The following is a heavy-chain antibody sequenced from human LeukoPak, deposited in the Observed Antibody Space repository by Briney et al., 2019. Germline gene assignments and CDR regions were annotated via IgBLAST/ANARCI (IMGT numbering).Heavy chain of an antibody. D-gene: IGHD5-12*01. CDR3: ARGMGGLRLGPNYYYYMDV. Sequence: PSETLSLTCSVSGGSISSSSYYWGWLRQPPGKGLEWIGYIYYSGSTKYNPSLKSRVTISVDTSKNQFSLKLSPVTAADTAVYYCARGMGGLRLGPNYYYYMDVWGKGTTVTVSS. J-gene: IGHJ6*03. V-gene: IGHV4-61*05. CDR2: IYYSGST. CDR1: GGSISSSSYY.